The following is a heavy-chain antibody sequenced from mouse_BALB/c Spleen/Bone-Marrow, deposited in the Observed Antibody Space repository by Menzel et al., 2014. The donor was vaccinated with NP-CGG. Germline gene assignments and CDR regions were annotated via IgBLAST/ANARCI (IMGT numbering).Heavy chain of an antibody. CDR3: ARDYYGWFAY. J-gene: IGHJ3*01. V-gene: IGHV3-1*02. CDR1: DYSITSGYS. Sequence: EVHLVESGPDLMKPSQSLSLTCTVTDYSITSGYSWHWIRQFPENKLEWMGYIHYSGSPNYNPSLKSRISITRDTSKNQFFLQLNSVTTEDTATYYCARDYYGWFAYWGQGTLVTVSA. D-gene: IGHD1-1*01. CDR2: IHYSGSP.